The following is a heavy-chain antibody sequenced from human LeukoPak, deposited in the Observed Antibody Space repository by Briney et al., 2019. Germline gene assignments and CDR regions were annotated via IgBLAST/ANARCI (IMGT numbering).Heavy chain of an antibody. D-gene: IGHD6-19*01. V-gene: IGHV4-39*07. CDR2: IFYSGST. Sequence: SETLSLTCTVSSGSISTSNYYWGWVRQPPGKALEWIGNIFYSGSTYYSPSLKSRVTISLDTSRNQFSLKLSSVTAADTAVYYCARDRVGVGGNGWENWGQGTLVTVSS. J-gene: IGHJ4*02. CDR1: SGSISTSNYY. CDR3: ARDRVGVGGNGWEN.